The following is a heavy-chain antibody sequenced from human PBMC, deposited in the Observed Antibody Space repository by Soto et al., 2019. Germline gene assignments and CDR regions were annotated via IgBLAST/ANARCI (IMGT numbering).Heavy chain of an antibody. CDR3: ARYRGSLGGHNSGYLRYFDY. Sequence: SETLSLTCTVSGGSISSGGYYWSWIRQHPGKGLEWIGYIYYSGSTYYNPSLKSRVTISVDTSKNQFSLKLSSVTAADTAVYYCARYRGSLGGHNSGYLRYFDYWGQGTLVTVSS. CDR1: GGSISSGGYY. D-gene: IGHD5-12*01. J-gene: IGHJ4*02. V-gene: IGHV4-31*03. CDR2: IYYSGST.